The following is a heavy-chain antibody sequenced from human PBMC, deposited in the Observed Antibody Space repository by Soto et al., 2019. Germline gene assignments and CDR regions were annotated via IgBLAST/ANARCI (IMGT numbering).Heavy chain of an antibody. D-gene: IGHD3-10*01. CDR2: ISYDGSNT. V-gene: IGHV3-30*03. CDR1: GFPFTTYD. Sequence: QVQLVESGGGVVQPGRSLRLSCAASGFPFTTYDMHWVREGPGKGLEWVAVISYDGSNTYYADSVKGRFTISRDNSKNTLYLQMNSLRPEDTALYYCVGGQYYFDYRGQGTLVTVSS. J-gene: IGHJ4*02. CDR3: VGGQYYFDY.